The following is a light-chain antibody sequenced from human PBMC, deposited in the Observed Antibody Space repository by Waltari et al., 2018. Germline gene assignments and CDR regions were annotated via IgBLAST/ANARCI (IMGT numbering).Light chain of an antibody. CDR3: QQYEITPWT. J-gene: IGKJ1*01. V-gene: IGKV4-1*01. CDR2: WAS. CDR1: QSVLYSPNNKNY. Sequence: DIVMTQSPESLTVSLGARATITCRSSQSVLYSPNNKNYLVWYQQKPGQPPKVLIYWASTRECGVPDRFSGSGSGTDFTLTISSLQAEDVAAYYCQQYEITPWTFGQGTKVEIK.